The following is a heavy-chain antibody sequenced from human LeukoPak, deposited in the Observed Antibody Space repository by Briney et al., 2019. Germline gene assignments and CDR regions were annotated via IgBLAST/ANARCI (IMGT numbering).Heavy chain of an antibody. CDR3: AKSPDYYDSSGYSYYFDY. V-gene: IGHV3-30*02. CDR1: GFTFSSYG. Sequence: GGSLRLSCAASGFTFSSYGMHWVRQAPGKGLEGVAFIRYDGSNKYYAYSVKGRFTISRDNSKNTLYLQMHSLRAEDTAVYYCAKSPDYYDSSGYSYYFDYWGQGTLVTVSS. D-gene: IGHD3-22*01. J-gene: IGHJ4*02. CDR2: IRYDGSNK.